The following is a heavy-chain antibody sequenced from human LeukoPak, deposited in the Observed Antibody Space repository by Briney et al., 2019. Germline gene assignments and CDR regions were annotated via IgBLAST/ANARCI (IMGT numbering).Heavy chain of an antibody. J-gene: IGHJ4*02. CDR3: AREAAVTGSGFRSGLDY. CDR2: INPSGGTT. CDR1: GYTFTSYY. D-gene: IGHD6-19*01. V-gene: IGHV1-46*01. Sequence: ASVKVSCKAPGYTFTSYYMHWVRQGPGQGLERMGIINPSGGTTSYAQKFQGRVTMTRDTSTSTVYMELSSLRSEDTAVYYCAREAAVTGSGFRSGLDYWGQGTLVTVSS.